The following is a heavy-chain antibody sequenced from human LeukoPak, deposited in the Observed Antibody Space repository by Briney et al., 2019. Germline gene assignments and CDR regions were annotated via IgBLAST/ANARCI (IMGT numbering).Heavy chain of an antibody. CDR3: ARSTLRRRFDP. CDR2: IYTSGST. CDR1: GGSISSGSYY. J-gene: IGHJ5*02. V-gene: IGHV4-61*02. Sequence: MTSETLSLTCTVSGGSISSGSYYWSWIRQPAGKGLEWIGRIYTSGSTNYNPSLKSRVTISVDTSKNQFSLKLSSVTAADTAVYYCARSTLRRRFDPWGQGTLVTVSS.